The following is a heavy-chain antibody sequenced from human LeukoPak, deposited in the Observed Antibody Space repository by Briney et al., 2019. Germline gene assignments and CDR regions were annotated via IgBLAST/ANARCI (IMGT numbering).Heavy chain of an antibody. J-gene: IGHJ3*02. CDR2: IKQDGSEK. Sequence: GGSLRLSCAASGFTFSSYWMSWVRQAPGKGLEWVANIKQDGSEKYYVDSVKGRFTIYRDNAKNSLYLQMNSLRAEDTAVYYCARDVTTMIVVVTMDAFDIWGQGTMVTVSS. V-gene: IGHV3-7*01. D-gene: IGHD3-22*01. CDR3: ARDVTTMIVVVTMDAFDI. CDR1: GFTFSSYW.